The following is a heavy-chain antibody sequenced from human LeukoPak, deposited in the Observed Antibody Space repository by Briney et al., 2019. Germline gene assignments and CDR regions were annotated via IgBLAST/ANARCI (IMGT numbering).Heavy chain of an antibody. CDR2: ISSTTSTI. Sequence: PGGSLRLSCAGSGFTFSTYTMNWVRQAPGKGLEWISSISSTTSTIYYAGSVKGRFTISRDNAKNSLYLQMNSLRDEDTAVYYCARSRQSDYWGQGTLVTVSS. CDR3: ARSRQSDY. CDR1: GFTFSTYT. V-gene: IGHV3-48*02. J-gene: IGHJ4*02.